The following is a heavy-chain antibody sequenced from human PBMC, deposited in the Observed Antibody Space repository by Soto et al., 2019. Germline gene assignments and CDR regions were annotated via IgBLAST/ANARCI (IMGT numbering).Heavy chain of an antibody. J-gene: IGHJ6*02. V-gene: IGHV3-53*01. CDR3: ARDKPLGYCISTSCYGGGMDV. CDR2: IYSGGST. D-gene: IGHD2-2*01. CDR1: GFTVSSNY. Sequence: GGSLRLSCAASGFTVSSNYMSWVRQAPGKGLEWVSVIYSGGSTYYADSVKGRFTISRDNSKNTLYLQMNSLRAEDTAVYYCARDKPLGYCISTSCYGGGMDVWGQGTTVTVSS.